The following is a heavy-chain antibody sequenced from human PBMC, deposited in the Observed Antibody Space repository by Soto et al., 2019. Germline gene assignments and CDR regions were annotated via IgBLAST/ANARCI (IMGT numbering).Heavy chain of an antibody. Sequence: SATLSLSCTVCGGSIRGKHWRWSRKPQGEGVARVGYMYNTGSTVYIPSYKSRVSISVDTSKNRFSLKLNSVTAADTAVYYCARDIWGYCGTDGYQLDGWGQGTTVT. V-gene: IGHV4-59*01. D-gene: IGHD2-21*02. J-gene: IGHJ6*01. CDR1: GGSIRGKH. CDR3: ARDIWGYCGTDGYQLDG. CDR2: MYNTGST.